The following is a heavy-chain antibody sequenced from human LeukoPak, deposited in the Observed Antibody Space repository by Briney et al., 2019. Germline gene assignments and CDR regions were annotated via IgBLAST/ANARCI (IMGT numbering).Heavy chain of an antibody. CDR3: AKLPPKITGYYMDV. V-gene: IGHV3-7*03. D-gene: IGHD1-1*01. CDR2: IKQDGSEK. J-gene: IGHJ6*03. Sequence: PGGSLRLSCAASGFTFSSYWMSWVRQAPGKGLEWVANIKQDGSEKYYVDSVKGRFTISRDNSKNTLYLQMNSLRAEDTAVYYCAKLPPKITGYYMDVWGKGTTVTISS. CDR1: GFTFSSYW.